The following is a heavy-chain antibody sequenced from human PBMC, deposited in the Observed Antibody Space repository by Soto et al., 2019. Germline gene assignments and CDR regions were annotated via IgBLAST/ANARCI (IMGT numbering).Heavy chain of an antibody. D-gene: IGHD3-10*01. V-gene: IGHV1-18*01. CDR3: ATDSGSLNYYGMYV. CDR2: ISAYNGNT. CDR1: GSTFTSYG. Sequence: QVQLVQSGAEVKKPGASVKVSCKASGSTFTSYGISWVRQAPGQGLEWMGWISAYNGNTNYAQKLQGRVTMATGTSTSTAYMELRSLRSDDKAVYYCATDSGSLNYYGMYVWGQGTTVTVSS. J-gene: IGHJ6*02.